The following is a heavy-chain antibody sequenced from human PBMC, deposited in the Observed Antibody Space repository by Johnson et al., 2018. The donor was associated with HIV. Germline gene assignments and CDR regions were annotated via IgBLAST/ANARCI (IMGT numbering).Heavy chain of an antibody. D-gene: IGHD3-10*01. CDR1: GFTVSSNY. V-gene: IGHV3-66*01. J-gene: IGHJ3*02. CDR3: AKEGTIVGVIIAVAKAAFDI. CDR2: INSDGSSR. Sequence: VQLVESGGGLVQPGGSLRLSCAASGFTVSSNYMSWVRQAPGKGLEWVSRINSDGSSRNYADSVRGRFTISRDNSRNTLYLQMSSLRVEDTAVYYCAKEGTIVGVIIAVAKAAFDIWGQGKMVTVSA.